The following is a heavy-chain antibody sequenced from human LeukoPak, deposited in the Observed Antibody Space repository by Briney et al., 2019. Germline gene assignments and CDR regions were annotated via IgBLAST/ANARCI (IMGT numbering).Heavy chain of an antibody. CDR3: AKERYLEWELPSDY. CDR1: GFTFSSYA. CDR2: ISGSGGST. Sequence: GGSLRLSCAASGFTFSSYAMSWVRQAPGKGLEWVSAISGSGGSTYYADSVKGRFTISRDNSKNTLYLQMNSLRAEDTAVYYCAKERYLEWELPSDYWGQGTLVTVSP. D-gene: IGHD1-26*01. V-gene: IGHV3-23*01. J-gene: IGHJ4*02.